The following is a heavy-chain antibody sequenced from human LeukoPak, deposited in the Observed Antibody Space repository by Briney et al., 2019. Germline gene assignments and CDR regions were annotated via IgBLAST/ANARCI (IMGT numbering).Heavy chain of an antibody. J-gene: IGHJ6*03. CDR1: GGSISSSSYY. D-gene: IGHD2-15*01. CDR2: IYYSGST. CDR3: ARDLRGFCSGGGCYSGFYYYYYTDV. Sequence: SETLSLTCTVSGGSISSSSYYWGWIRQPPGKGLEWIGSIYYSGSTYYNPSLKSRVTISVDTSKNQFSLKLSSVTAADTAVYYCARDLRGFCSGGGCYSGFYYYYYTDVWGKGTTVTVSS. V-gene: IGHV4-39*07.